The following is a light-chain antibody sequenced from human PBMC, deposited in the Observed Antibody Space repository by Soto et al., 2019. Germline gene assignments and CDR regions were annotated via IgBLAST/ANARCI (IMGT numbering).Light chain of an antibody. CDR2: WAS. J-gene: IGKJ4*01. Sequence: DIVMTQSPDSLAVSLGERATINCKSSQSILYSSNNKNYLAWYQQKPGQPPKLLIYWASTRESGVPDRFSGRGSGTDFTLTISSLQAEDVEVYYCQQYYSIPPTFGGGTKVEIK. V-gene: IGKV4-1*01. CDR1: QSILYSSNNKNY. CDR3: QQYYSIPPT.